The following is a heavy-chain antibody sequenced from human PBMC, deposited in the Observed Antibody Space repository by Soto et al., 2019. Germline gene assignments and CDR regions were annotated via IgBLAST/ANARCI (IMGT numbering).Heavy chain of an antibody. CDR1: GFTFSSYA. CDR2: FGITGGDT. CDR3: KKLGSQLLSFYGLDV. V-gene: IGHV3-23*01. J-gene: IGHJ6*02. Sequence: PGGSLRLSCAASGFTFSSYAMGWVRQAPGKGLEWVSTFGITGGDTYYADSVKGRFFISRDDSKYTLHLQMNSLRAEDTAVYHCKKLGSQLLSFYGLDVWGQGTTVTVSS. D-gene: IGHD2-2*01.